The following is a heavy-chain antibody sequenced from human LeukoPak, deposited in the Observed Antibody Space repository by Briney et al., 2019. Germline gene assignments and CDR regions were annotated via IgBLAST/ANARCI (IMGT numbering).Heavy chain of an antibody. D-gene: IGHD2-21*01. Sequence: SETLSLXXXXXXGSFSGYYWSWIRQPPGKGLEWIGEINHSGSTNYNPSLKSRVTISVDTSKNQFSLKLSSVTAADTAVYYCARGPYYYYYGMDVWGQGTTVTVSS. CDR1: XGSFSGYY. V-gene: IGHV4-34*01. CDR2: INHSGST. CDR3: ARGPYYYYYGMDV. J-gene: IGHJ6*02.